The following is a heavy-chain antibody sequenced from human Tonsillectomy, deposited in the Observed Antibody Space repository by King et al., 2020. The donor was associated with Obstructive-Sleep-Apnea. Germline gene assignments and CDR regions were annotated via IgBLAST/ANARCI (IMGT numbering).Heavy chain of an antibody. J-gene: IGHJ4*02. CDR1: GYTFTRYW. V-gene: IGHV5-10-1*01. Sequence: VQLVESGAEVKKPGESLRISCKGSGYTFTRYWINWVRQMPGKGLEWMGRIDPSDSYTNYSPSFQGHVSISVDKSISTAYLQWSNLKASDTAMYYCARGSGYYVDYWGQGTLVTVSS. CDR3: ARGSGYYVDY. D-gene: IGHD3-22*01. CDR2: IDPSDSYT.